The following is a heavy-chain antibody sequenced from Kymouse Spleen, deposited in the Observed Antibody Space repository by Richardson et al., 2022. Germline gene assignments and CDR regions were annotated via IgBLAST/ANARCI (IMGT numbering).Heavy chain of an antibody. D-gene: IGHD3-9*01. CDR3: ARASYYDILTGYGMDV. CDR1: GFTFSSYD. Sequence: EVQLVESGGGLVQPGGSLRLSCAASGFTFSSYDMHWVRQATGKGLEWVSAIGTAGDTYYPGSVKGRFTISRENAKNSLYLQMNSLRAGDTAVYYCARASYYDILTGYGMDVWGQGTTVTVSS. J-gene: IGHJ6*02. CDR2: IGTAGDT. V-gene: IGHV3-13*01.